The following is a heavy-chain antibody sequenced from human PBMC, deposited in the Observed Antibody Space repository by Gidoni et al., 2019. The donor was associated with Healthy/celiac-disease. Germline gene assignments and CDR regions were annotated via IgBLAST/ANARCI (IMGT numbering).Heavy chain of an antibody. J-gene: IGHJ3*02. CDR1: GGSISSYY. Sequence: QVQLQESGPGLVKPSATLSLTCTVSGGSISSYYWRWIRQPAGKGLEWSGRIYTSGSTNYNPSLKSRVTMSVDTSKNQFSLKLSSVTAADTAVYYCARDVAVDAFDIWGQGTMVTVSS. V-gene: IGHV4-4*07. CDR3: ARDVAVDAFDI. D-gene: IGHD6-19*01. CDR2: IYTSGST.